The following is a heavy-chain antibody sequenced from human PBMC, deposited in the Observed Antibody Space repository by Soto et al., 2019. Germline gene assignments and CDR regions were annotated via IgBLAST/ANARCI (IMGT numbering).Heavy chain of an antibody. CDR3: ARDDYDYIWGSYRYTFVY. V-gene: IGHV3-48*01. Sequence: EVQLVESGGGLVQPGGSLRLSCAASGFTFSSYSMNWVRQAPGKGLEWVSYISSSSSTIYYADSVKGRFTISRDNAKNSLYLQMNSLRAEDTAVYYCARDDYDYIWGSYRYTFVYWGQGTLVTVSS. CDR1: GFTFSSYS. D-gene: IGHD3-16*02. J-gene: IGHJ4*02. CDR2: ISSSSSTI.